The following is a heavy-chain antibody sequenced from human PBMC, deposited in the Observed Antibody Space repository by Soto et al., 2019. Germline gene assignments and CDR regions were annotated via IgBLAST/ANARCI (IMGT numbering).Heavy chain of an antibody. Sequence: HPGGSLRLSCAASGFTFDDYAMHWVRQAPGKGLEWVSGISWNSGSIGYADSVKGRFTISRDNAKNSLYLQMNSLRAEDTALYYCAKDMRILTGSFYYGMDVWGQGTTVTVSS. D-gene: IGHD3-9*01. V-gene: IGHV3-9*01. J-gene: IGHJ6*02. CDR2: ISWNSGSI. CDR3: AKDMRILTGSFYYGMDV. CDR1: GFTFDDYA.